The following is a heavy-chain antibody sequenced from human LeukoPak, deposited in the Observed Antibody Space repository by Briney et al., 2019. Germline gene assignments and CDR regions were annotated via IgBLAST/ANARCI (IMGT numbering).Heavy chain of an antibody. Sequence: GGSLTLSCAASGFTLSTYWMSWVRQAPGKGLEWVANIEGDGSDKNYRDSVKGRFSISRDSAKNSLYLQMNSLTAEDTGVYYCARDISSSWYEELWAFDYWGQGTLVTVSS. D-gene: IGHD6-13*01. V-gene: IGHV3-7*01. CDR2: IEGDGSDK. CDR1: GFTLSTYW. J-gene: IGHJ4*02. CDR3: ARDISSSWYEELWAFDY.